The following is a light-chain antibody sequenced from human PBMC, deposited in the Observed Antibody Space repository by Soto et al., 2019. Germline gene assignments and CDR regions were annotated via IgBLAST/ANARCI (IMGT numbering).Light chain of an antibody. Sequence: QSALTQPASVSGSPGQSITISWTGTSSDVGGYNYVSWYQQHPGKAPKLMIYDVSNRPSGVSNRFSGSKSGNTASLTISGLQPEDEADYYCSSYTSSSTLVVFGGGTKVTVL. CDR2: DVS. CDR1: SSDVGGYNY. CDR3: SSYTSSSTLVV. V-gene: IGLV2-14*01. J-gene: IGLJ2*01.